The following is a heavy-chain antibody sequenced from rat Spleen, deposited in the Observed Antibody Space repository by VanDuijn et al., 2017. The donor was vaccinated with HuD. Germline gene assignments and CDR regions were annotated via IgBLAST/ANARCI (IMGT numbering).Heavy chain of an antibody. Sequence: EVQLVESGGGLVQPGRSLKLSCAASGFTFSDYDMAWIRQAPTRGLEWVATISFHGDNTYYRDSVKGRFTISRDNTKNTLYLQMNSVRSEDTATYYCTRNWDYWGQGVMVTVSS. CDR1: GFTFSDYD. V-gene: IGHV5S23*01. D-gene: IGHD3-6*01. CDR2: ISFHGDNT. J-gene: IGHJ2*01. CDR3: TRNWDY.